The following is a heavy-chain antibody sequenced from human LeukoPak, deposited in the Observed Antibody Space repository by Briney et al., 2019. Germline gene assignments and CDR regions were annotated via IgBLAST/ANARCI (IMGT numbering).Heavy chain of an antibody. V-gene: IGHV5-51*01. J-gene: IGHJ3*02. Sequence: GESLKISCKGSGYSFPDYWIGWVRQMPGEGLELMGIIYPGDSDTRYSPSFQGQVTISADKSISTAYLQWSSLKASDTAMYYCAGHGGSEYSSGPPFDIWGQGTMVTVSS. CDR1: GYSFPDYW. CDR3: AGHGGSEYSSGPPFDI. D-gene: IGHD6-19*01. CDR2: IYPGDSDT.